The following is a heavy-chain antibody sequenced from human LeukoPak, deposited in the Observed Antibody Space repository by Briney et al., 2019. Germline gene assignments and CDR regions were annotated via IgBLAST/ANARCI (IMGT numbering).Heavy chain of an antibody. Sequence: GGSLRLSCAASGFTFSSYAMSWVRQAPGKGLEWVSAISGSGGSTYYAGSVKGRFTISRDNSKNTLYLQMNSLRAEDTAVYYCAIAVASPVVDYWGQGTLVTVSS. CDR3: AIAVASPVVDY. J-gene: IGHJ4*02. V-gene: IGHV3-23*01. CDR2: ISGSGGST. D-gene: IGHD6-19*01. CDR1: GFTFSSYA.